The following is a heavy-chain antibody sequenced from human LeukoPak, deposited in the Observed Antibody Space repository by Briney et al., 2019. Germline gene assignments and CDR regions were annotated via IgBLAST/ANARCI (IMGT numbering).Heavy chain of an antibody. CDR2: ISSSSSTI. CDR1: GLTXXXYS. V-gene: IGHV3-48*02. CDR3: ARARASGRSGFDY. D-gene: IGHD2-15*01. J-gene: IGHJ4*02. Sequence: XLXXAXSGLTXXXYSMXWVRQAPGKGLEWVSYISSSSSTIYYADSVKGRFTISRDNAKNSLYLQMNSLRDEDTAVYYCARARASGRSGFDYWGQGTLVTVSS.